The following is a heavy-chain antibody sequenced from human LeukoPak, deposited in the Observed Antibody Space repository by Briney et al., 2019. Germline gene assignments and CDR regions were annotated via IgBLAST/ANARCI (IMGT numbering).Heavy chain of an antibody. V-gene: IGHV3-48*02. CDR2: ISVSIITI. D-gene: IGHD1-26*01. CDR1: GFTFSSYS. J-gene: IGHJ4*02. Sequence: GGSLRLSCGASGFTFSSYSMNWVRRAPGKGLEWVSYISVSIITIYYADSVNGRFTISTDNAKNSLYLQMNGLRDEDTAVYYCARVKGVGAAPFDYWGQGTLVTVSS. CDR3: ARVKGVGAAPFDY.